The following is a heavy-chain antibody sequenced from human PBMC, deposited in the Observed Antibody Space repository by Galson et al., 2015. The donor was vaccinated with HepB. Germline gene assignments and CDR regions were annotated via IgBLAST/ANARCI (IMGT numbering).Heavy chain of an antibody. CDR3: ARRGGSYLPAHWYFDL. J-gene: IGHJ2*01. D-gene: IGHD1-26*01. CDR2: IDPSDSYT. CDR1: GYSFTSYW. V-gene: IGHV5-10-1*01. Sequence: QSGAEVKKPGESLRISCKGSGYSFTSYWISWVRQMPGKGLEWMGRIDPSDSYTNYSPSFQGHVTISADKSISTAYLQWSSLKASDTAMYYCARRGGSYLPAHWYFDLWGRGTLVTVSS.